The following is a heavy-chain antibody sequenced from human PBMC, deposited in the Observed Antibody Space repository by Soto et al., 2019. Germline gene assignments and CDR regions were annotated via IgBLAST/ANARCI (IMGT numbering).Heavy chain of an antibody. CDR3: ANFPAGYSRFGGMDV. CDR1: GFTFSSYG. J-gene: IGHJ6*02. CDR2: IWYDGSNK. Sequence: GGSLRLSCAASGFTFSSYGMHWVRQAPGKGLEWVAVIWYDGSNKYYADSVKGRFTISRDNSKNTLYPQMNSLRAEDTAVYYCANFPAGYSRFGGMDVWGQGTTVTVSS. V-gene: IGHV3-33*06. D-gene: IGHD6-13*01.